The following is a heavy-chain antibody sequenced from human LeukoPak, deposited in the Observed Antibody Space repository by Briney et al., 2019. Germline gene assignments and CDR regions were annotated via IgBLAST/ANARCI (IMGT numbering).Heavy chain of an antibody. Sequence: ASVKVSCKASGYTFTSYDINWVRQATGQGLEWMGWINPNSGGTRFAQKFQGRVTMTRDTSISTAYMDLSRLTSNDTAVYYCARGRNLSSDGTSGEYWGQGALVTVSS. CDR3: ARGRNLSSDGTSGEY. CDR2: INPNSGGT. V-gene: IGHV1-2*02. J-gene: IGHJ4*02. D-gene: IGHD5-24*01. CDR1: GYTFTSYD.